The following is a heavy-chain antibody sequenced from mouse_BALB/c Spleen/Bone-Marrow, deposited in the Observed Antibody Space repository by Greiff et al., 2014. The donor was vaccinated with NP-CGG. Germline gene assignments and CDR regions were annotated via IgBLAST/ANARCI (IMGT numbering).Heavy chain of an antibody. V-gene: IGHV1-7*01. CDR2: INPSTGYT. J-gene: IGHJ3*01. CDR1: GYTFTSYW. Sequence: QVQLQQSGAELAKPGASVKMSCKASGYTFTSYWMHWVKQRPGQGLEWIGYINPSTGYTEYNQNFKDKATLTADKSSSTAYMQLSSLTSEDSAVYYCARRAYGSHGFPYWGQGTLVTVSA. CDR3: ARRAYGSHGFPY. D-gene: IGHD1-1*01.